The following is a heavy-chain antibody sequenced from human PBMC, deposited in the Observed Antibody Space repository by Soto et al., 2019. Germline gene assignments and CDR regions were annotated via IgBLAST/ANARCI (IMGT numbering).Heavy chain of an antibody. V-gene: IGHV3-73*01. CDR1: GFNFSASG. D-gene: IGHD1-26*01. CDR2: LRNKGNNNAT. Sequence: PGGSLRLSCTASGFNFSASGMHWVRQASGKGLEWVGRLRNKGNNNATADSVSVKGRFTVSRDDLKNTADLTMTRLEVEDTYDYYCDRPRQWDLLESDWFDLWGQGTLVTVSS. J-gene: IGHJ5*02. CDR3: DRPRQWDLLESDWFDL.